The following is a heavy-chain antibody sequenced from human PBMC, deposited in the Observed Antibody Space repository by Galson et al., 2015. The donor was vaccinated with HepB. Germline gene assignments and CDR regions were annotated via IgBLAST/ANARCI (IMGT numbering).Heavy chain of an antibody. J-gene: IGHJ4*02. CDR2: ISSSSSYI. CDR3: AREGGLLWFGELPVDY. CDR1: GFTFSSYS. D-gene: IGHD3-10*01. V-gene: IGHV3-21*01. Sequence: SLRLSCAASGFTFSSYSMNWVRQAPGKGLEWVSSISSSSSYIYYADSVKGRFTISRDNAKNSLYLQMNSLRAEDTAVYYCAREGGLLWFGELPVDYWGQGTLVTVSS.